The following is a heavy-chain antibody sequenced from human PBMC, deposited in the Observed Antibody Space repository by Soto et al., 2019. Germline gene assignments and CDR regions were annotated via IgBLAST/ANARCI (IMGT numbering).Heavy chain of an antibody. CDR3: ARAGYSGYDLGGHYYYYGMDV. V-gene: IGHV1-69*06. D-gene: IGHD5-12*01. Sequence: SVKVSCKASGGTFSSYAISWVRQAPGQGLEWMGGIIPIFGTANYAQKFQGRVTITADKSTSTAYMELSSLRSEHTAVYYCARAGYSGYDLGGHYYYYGMDVWGQGTTVTVSS. CDR1: GGTFSSYA. J-gene: IGHJ6*02. CDR2: IIPIFGTA.